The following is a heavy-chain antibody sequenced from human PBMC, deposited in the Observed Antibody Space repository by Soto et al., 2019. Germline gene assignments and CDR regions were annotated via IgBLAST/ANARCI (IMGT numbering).Heavy chain of an antibody. CDR3: ARVPFYDYVWGSPPYYFDY. Sequence: SETLSLTCTVSGGSISSYYWSWIRQPPGKGLEWIGYIYYSGSTNYNPSLKSRVTISVDTSKNQFSLKLSSVTAADTAVYYCARVPFYDYVWGSPPYYFDYWGQGTLVTVSS. V-gene: IGHV4-59*01. D-gene: IGHD3-16*01. CDR1: GGSISSYY. CDR2: IYYSGST. J-gene: IGHJ4*02.